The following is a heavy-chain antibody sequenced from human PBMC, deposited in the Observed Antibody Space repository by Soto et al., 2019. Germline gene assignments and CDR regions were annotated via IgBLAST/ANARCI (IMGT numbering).Heavy chain of an antibody. CDR2: ISYDGSNK. V-gene: IGHV3-30*18. J-gene: IGHJ4*02. CDR1: GFTFSSYG. CDR3: AKDREPYSSGWFDY. Sequence: GESLKISCAASGFTFSSYGMHWVRQAPGKGLEWVAVISYDGSNKYYADSVKGRFTISRDNSKNTLYLQMNSLRAEDTAVYYCAKDREPYSSGWFDYWGQGTLVTVSS. D-gene: IGHD6-19*01.